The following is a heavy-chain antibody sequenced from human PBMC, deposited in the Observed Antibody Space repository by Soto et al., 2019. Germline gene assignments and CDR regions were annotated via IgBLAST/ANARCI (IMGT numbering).Heavy chain of an antibody. CDR2: IYYSGST. J-gene: IGHJ6*03. CDR3: ARDSSSSGWLNYYYYYMDV. CDR1: GGSISSYY. Sequence: SETLSLTCTVSGGSISSYYWSWIRQPPGKGLEWIGYIYYSGSTNYNPSLKSRVTISVDTSKNQFSLKLSSVTAADTAVYYCARDSSSSGWLNYYYYYMDVWGKGTTVTVSS. D-gene: IGHD6-19*01. V-gene: IGHV4-59*01.